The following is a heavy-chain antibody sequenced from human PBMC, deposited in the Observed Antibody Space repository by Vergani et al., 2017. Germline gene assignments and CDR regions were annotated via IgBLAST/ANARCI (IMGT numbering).Heavy chain of an antibody. CDR3: AGEVRDETYYYYYMDV. J-gene: IGHJ6*03. V-gene: IGHV4-4*07. Sequence: QVQLQESGPGLVKPSETLCLTCTVSGGSISSYYWSWIRQPAGKGLEWIGRIYTSGSTNYNPSLKSRVTMSVDTSKNQFSLKLSSVTAADTAVYYCAGEVRDETYYYYYMDVWGKGTTVTVSS. CDR1: GGSISSYY. CDR2: IYTSGST.